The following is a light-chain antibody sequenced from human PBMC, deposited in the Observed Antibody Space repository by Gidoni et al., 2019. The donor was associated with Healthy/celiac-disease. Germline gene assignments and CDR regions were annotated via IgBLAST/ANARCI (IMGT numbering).Light chain of an antibody. Sequence: DIVLTHSPGTLSWSPGERATLSFRASQSVSSSYLAWYQQKPGQAPRLLIYGASSRATGIPDRCSGSGSGTDFTLTISRLEPEDFAVYYCQQYGSSPLTFGGGTKVEIK. V-gene: IGKV3-20*01. CDR2: GAS. CDR3: QQYGSSPLT. CDR1: QSVSSSY. J-gene: IGKJ4*01.